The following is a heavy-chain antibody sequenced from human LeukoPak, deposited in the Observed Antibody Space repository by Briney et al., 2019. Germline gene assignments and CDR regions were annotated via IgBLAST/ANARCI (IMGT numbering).Heavy chain of an antibody. J-gene: IGHJ4*02. CDR3: ARHDILTGYYSYYFDY. CDR2: IYYSGST. D-gene: IGHD3-9*01. V-gene: IGHV4-31*03. CDR1: GGSISSGGYY. Sequence: SETLSLTCTVSGGSISSGGYYWSWIRQHPGKGLEWIGYIYYSGSTYYNPSLKSRVTISVDTSKNQFSLKLSSVTAADTAVNYCARHDILTGYYSYYFDYWGQRTLVTVSS.